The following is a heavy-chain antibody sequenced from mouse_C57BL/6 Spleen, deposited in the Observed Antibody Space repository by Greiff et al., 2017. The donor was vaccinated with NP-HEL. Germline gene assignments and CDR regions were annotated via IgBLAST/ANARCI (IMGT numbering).Heavy chain of an antibody. Sequence: GGGLVQPKGSLKLSCAASGFTFNTYAMHWVRQDPGKGLEWVARIRSKSSNYATYYADSVKDRFTISRDDSQSMLYLQMNNLKTEDTAMYYCVRGIYYGYDDVLFDYWGQGTTLTVSS. V-gene: IGHV10-3*01. CDR1: GFTFNTYA. CDR3: VRGIYYGYDDVLFDY. CDR2: IRSKSSNYAT. J-gene: IGHJ2*01. D-gene: IGHD2-2*01.